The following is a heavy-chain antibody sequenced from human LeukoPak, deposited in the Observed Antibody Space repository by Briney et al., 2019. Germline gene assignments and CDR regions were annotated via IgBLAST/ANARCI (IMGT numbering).Heavy chain of an antibody. CDR2: INPNSGNT. V-gene: IGHV1-8*01. CDR3: ARAGGSGWKWYWFDP. J-gene: IGHJ5*02. CDR1: GYTFTSYD. Sequence: GASVKVSCKASGYTFTSYDINWVRQATGQGLEWMGWINPNSGNTGYAQKFQGRVTMTRNTSISTAYMELSSLRSDDTAVYYCARAGGSGWKWYWFDPWGQGTLVTVSP. D-gene: IGHD6-19*01.